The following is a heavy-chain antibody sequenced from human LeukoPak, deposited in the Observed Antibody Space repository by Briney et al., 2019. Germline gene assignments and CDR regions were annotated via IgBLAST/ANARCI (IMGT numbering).Heavy chain of an antibody. V-gene: IGHV4-34*01. CDR1: GGSFSGYY. D-gene: IGHD2-2*02. Sequence: SETLSLTCAVYGGSFSGYYWSWIRQPPGKGLEWIGSIYYSGSTYYNPSLKSRVTISVDTSKNQFSLKLSSVTAADTAVYYCARHGGYQLLYLFDYWGQGTLVTVSS. CDR3: ARHGGYQLLYLFDY. J-gene: IGHJ4*02. CDR2: IYYSGST.